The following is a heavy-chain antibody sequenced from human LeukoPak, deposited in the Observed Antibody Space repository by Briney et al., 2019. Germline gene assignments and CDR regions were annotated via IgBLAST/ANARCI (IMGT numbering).Heavy chain of an antibody. D-gene: IGHD6-13*01. CDR3: ARGTSTSSWYFPY. CDR2: IYHSGST. V-gene: IGHV4-59*01. CDR1: GDSISSYY. Sequence: PSETLSLTCTVSGDSISSYYWSWIRQPPGKGLEWIGYIYHSGSTNYNPSLKSRVTISVDTSKNQFSLKLSSVTAADTAVYYCARGTSTSSWYFPYWGQGTLVTVSS. J-gene: IGHJ4*02.